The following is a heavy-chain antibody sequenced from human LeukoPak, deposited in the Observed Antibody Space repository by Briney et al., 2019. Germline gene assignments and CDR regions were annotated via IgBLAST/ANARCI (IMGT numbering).Heavy chain of an antibody. CDR1: GFTFSDYY. CDR2: ITTSGRTI. D-gene: IGHD4-17*01. Sequence: PGGSLRLSCXASGFTFSDYYMSWIRQAPGKGLEWVSYITTSGRTIYYADSVKGRFTISRDNAKNSLYLQMNSLRAEDTAVYYCARGEDYGTNSFDYWGQGXXV. J-gene: IGHJ4*02. V-gene: IGHV3-11*04. CDR3: ARGEDYGTNSFDY.